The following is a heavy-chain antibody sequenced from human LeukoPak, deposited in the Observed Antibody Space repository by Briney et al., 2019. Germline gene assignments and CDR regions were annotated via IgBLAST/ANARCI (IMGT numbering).Heavy chain of an antibody. D-gene: IGHD1-26*01. CDR1: GFTFSSYS. J-gene: IGHJ3*02. V-gene: IGHV3-48*01. CDR3: ARGENSGRGAFDI. Sequence: GGSLRLSCAASGFTFSSYSMNWVRQAPGKGLEWVSYISSSSTSIYYADSLKGRFTISRDNAKNSLYLQMNSLRAEDTAVYYCARGENSGRGAFDIWGQGTMVTVSS. CDR2: ISSSSTSI.